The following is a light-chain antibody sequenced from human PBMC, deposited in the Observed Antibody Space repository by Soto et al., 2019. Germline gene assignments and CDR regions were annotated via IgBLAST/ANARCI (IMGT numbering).Light chain of an antibody. CDR1: QSIGSW. CDR2: KAS. J-gene: IGKJ1*01. CDR3: QPYHSYRT. Sequence: DIQMTQSPSTLSASVGERVTITCRASQSIGSWLAWYQQKPGKAPKLLIYKASSLESGVPSRFSGSGSGTEFTLTISSLQPDDSATYYCQPYHSYRTFGQGSKVEIK. V-gene: IGKV1-5*03.